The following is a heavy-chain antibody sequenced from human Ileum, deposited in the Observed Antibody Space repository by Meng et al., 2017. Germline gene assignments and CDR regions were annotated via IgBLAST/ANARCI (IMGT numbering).Heavy chain of an antibody. D-gene: IGHD3-16*01. CDR2: IKYDGSET. CDR1: GFSFSSHW. Sequence: GESLKISCAASGFSFSSHWMSWVRQISGKGLEWVANIKYDGSETIYVDSVRGRFTISRDNTKNSLYLQMNYLRAEDTAVYYCVRMQLWHTTDYWGQGTTVTSPQ. CDR3: VRMQLWHTTDY. V-gene: IGHV3-7*01. J-gene: IGHJ4*02.